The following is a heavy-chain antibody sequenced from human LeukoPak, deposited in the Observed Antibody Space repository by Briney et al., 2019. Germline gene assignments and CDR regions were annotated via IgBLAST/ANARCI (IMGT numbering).Heavy chain of an antibody. J-gene: IGHJ4*02. CDR1: GFMFSRFA. Sequence: PGRSLRLSCAASGFMFSRFAMHWVRQAPGKGLEWVAFIRYDGSNKYYADSVKGRFTISRDNSKNTLYLQMNSLRAEDTAVYYCAKGNPYLCGGDCYSLPLDYWGQGTLVTVSS. CDR3: AKGNPYLCGGDCYSLPLDY. D-gene: IGHD2-21*01. CDR2: IRYDGSNK. V-gene: IGHV3-30*02.